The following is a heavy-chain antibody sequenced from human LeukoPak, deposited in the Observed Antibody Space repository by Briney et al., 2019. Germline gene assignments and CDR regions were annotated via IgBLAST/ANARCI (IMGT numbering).Heavy chain of an antibody. V-gene: IGHV1-2*02. CDR1: GYTFTAYY. Sequence: ASVKVSCKASGYTFTAYYVHWVRQAPGQGLEWMGWINPNSGGTNYAQKFQGRVTMTRDTSTSTVYMELSSLRSEDTAVYYCARDVYYYGSGSYYNPLGYWGQGTLVTVSS. J-gene: IGHJ4*02. CDR3: ARDVYYYGSGSYYNPLGY. D-gene: IGHD3-10*01. CDR2: INPNSGGT.